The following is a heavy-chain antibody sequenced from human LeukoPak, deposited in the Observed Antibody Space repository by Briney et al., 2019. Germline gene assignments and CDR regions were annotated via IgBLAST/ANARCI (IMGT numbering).Heavy chain of an antibody. V-gene: IGHV1-2*02. CDR3: ARGVTVNNWFDP. CDR2: INPNSGGT. J-gene: IGHJ5*02. Sequence: ASVKVSCKASGYTFTGYYMHWVRQAPGQGLEWMGWINPNSGGTNYAQKFQGRVTMTRDTSTSTVYMELSSLRSEDTAVYYCARGVTVNNWFDPWGQGTLVTVSS. D-gene: IGHD4-17*01. CDR1: GYTFTGYY.